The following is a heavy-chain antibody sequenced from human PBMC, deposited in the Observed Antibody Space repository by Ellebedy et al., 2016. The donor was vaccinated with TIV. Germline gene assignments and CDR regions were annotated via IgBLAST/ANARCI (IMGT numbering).Heavy chain of an antibody. Sequence: GESLKISCAASGFTFSSYAMSWVRQAPGKGLEWVSAISGSGGSTYYADSVKGRFTISRDNSKNTLYLQMNSLRAEDTAVYYCAKDRAHIVVVTASFHDWGQGTLVTVSS. CDR2: ISGSGGST. CDR1: GFTFSSYA. J-gene: IGHJ4*02. CDR3: AKDRAHIVVVTASFHD. V-gene: IGHV3-23*01. D-gene: IGHD2-21*02.